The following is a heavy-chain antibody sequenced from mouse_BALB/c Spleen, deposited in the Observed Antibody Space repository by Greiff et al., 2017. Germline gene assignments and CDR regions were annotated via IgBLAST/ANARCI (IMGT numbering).Heavy chain of an antibody. J-gene: IGHJ4*01. V-gene: IGHV2-5-1*01. CDR1: GFSLTSYG. Sequence: QVQLKQSGPSLVQPSQSLSITCTVSGFSLTSYGVHWVRQSPGKGLEWLGVIWRGGSTDYNAAFMSRLSITKDNSKSQVFFKMNSLQADDTAIYYWAKKEGPYDGLYYYAMDYWGQGTSVTVSS. D-gene: IGHD2-10*01. CDR2: IWRGGST. CDR3: AKKEGPYDGLYYYAMDY.